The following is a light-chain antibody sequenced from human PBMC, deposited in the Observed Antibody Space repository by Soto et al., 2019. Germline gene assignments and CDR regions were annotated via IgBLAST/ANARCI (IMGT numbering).Light chain of an antibody. J-gene: IGKJ2*02. V-gene: IGKV1-6*01. Sequence: IQMTQSPSSLSASVGDRVTITCRASQSISSYLNWYQQKPGKAPKLLIYAASDLEAEVPSRFSGSGSGTDFTLTISSLQAEDFATYYCLQDHNYQWTFGQGTKVDIK. CDR1: QSISSY. CDR3: LQDHNYQWT. CDR2: AAS.